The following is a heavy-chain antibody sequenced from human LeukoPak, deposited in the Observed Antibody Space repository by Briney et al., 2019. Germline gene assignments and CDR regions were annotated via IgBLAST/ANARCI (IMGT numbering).Heavy chain of an antibody. V-gene: IGHV3-23*01. CDR3: ARDSVGVSGSFASFDI. D-gene: IGHD3-16*01. J-gene: IGHJ3*02. Sequence: GGSLRLSCAASGFTFSNYGMNWVRQAPGKGLEWVSGITGNGGTTYYADSVKGRFTISRDNSKNTLYLQMNSLRAEDTAVYYCARDSVGVSGSFASFDIWGQGTMVTVSS. CDR2: ITGNGGTT. CDR1: GFTFSNYG.